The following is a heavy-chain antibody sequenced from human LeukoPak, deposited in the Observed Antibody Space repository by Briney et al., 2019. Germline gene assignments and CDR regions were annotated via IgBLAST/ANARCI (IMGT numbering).Heavy chain of an antibody. D-gene: IGHD2-15*01. Sequence: SETLSLTCAVYGGSFSGYYWSWIRQPPGKGLEWIGEINHSGSTNYNPSLKSRVTISVGTSKNQFSLKLSPVTAADTAVYYCARGSAAGCSGGSCYSAGNWFDPWGQGTLVTVSS. J-gene: IGHJ5*02. CDR1: GGSFSGYY. CDR2: INHSGST. CDR3: ARGSAAGCSGGSCYSAGNWFDP. V-gene: IGHV4-34*01.